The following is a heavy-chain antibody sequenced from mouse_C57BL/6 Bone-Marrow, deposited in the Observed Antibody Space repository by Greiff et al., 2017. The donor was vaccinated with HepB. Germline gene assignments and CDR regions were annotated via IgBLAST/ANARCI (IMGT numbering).Heavy chain of an antibody. V-gene: IGHV1-75*01. CDR3: ARSGYGNYVNYYAMDY. CDR2: IFPGSGST. Sequence: QVQLQQSGPELVKPGASVKISCKASGYTFTDYYINWVKQRPGQGLEWIGWIFPGSGSTYYNEKFKGKATLTVDKSSSTAYMLLSSLNSEDSAVYFCARSGYGNYVNYYAMDYWGQGTSVTVSS. D-gene: IGHD2-1*01. J-gene: IGHJ4*01. CDR1: GYTFTDYY.